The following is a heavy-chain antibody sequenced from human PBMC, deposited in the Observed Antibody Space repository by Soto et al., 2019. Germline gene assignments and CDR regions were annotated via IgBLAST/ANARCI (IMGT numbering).Heavy chain of an antibody. CDR3: ARRVAAAYGDYGNGQY. V-gene: IGHV1-18*01. D-gene: IGHD4-17*01. J-gene: IGHJ1*01. Sequence: QVQLMQSGAEVKKPGASVKVSCKASGYSFRDYIISWVRQAPGQGLEWLGWVAPYNGNTKNVQKVQGRVTMTTDSXTXXAYRELTSLTSDDTAVYYCARRVAAAYGDYGNGQYWGQGTLVTVSS. CDR2: VAPYNGNT. CDR1: GYSFRDYI.